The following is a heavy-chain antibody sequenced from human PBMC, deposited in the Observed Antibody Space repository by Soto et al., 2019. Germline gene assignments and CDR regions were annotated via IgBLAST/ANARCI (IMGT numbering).Heavy chain of an antibody. D-gene: IGHD2-2*01. Sequence: SETLSLTCAVSGGSISSSNWWSWVRRPPGKGLEWIGEIYHSGSTNYNPSLKSRVTISVDKSKNQFSLKLSSVTAADTAVYYCARRVRIAYCSSTSCYAFDTWGHGTLVTVSS. J-gene: IGHJ5*01. V-gene: IGHV4-4*02. CDR2: IYHSGST. CDR1: GGSISSSNW. CDR3: ARRVRIAYCSSTSCYAFDT.